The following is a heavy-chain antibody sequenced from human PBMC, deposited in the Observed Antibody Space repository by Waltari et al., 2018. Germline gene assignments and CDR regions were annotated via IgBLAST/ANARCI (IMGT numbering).Heavy chain of an antibody. Sequence: EVQLLESGGGLVQPGGSLRLSCAASGFTFSSYAMSWVRQAPGKGLEWVSAISGSGGSTYYADSVKGRFIISRDNFKNTLYLQMNSLRAEDTAVYYCAKLEVDSGNCDYWGQGTLVTVSS. CDR3: AKLEVDSGNCDY. V-gene: IGHV3-23*01. D-gene: IGHD2-2*01. CDR2: ISGSGGST. J-gene: IGHJ4*02. CDR1: GFTFSSYA.